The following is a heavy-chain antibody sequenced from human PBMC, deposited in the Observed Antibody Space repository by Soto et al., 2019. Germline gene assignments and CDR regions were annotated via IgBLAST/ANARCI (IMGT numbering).Heavy chain of an antibody. CDR1: GDSISGYY. CDR3: ARGSGDSQNLYYYYYMDV. CDR2: IYDSSTT. D-gene: IGHD3-10*01. J-gene: IGHJ6*03. V-gene: IGHV4-59*12. Sequence: SETLSLTCTVSGDSISGYYWTWIRQPPGKGPEWIAYIYDSSTTNYSPSLKSRLTISRDTSKNQFSLKLSSVTAADTAVYYCARGSGDSQNLYYYYYMDVWGKGTTVTVSS.